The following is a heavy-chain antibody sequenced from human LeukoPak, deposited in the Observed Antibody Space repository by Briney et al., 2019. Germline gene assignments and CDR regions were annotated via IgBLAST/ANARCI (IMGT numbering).Heavy chain of an antibody. J-gene: IGHJ4*02. V-gene: IGHV4-39*01. CDR2: IYYSGST. CDR1: GGSISSSSYY. Sequence: SETLSLTCTVSGGSISSSSYYWGWIRQPPGKGLEWIGSIYYSGSTYYNPSLKSRVTISVDTSKNQFSLKLSSVTAADTAVYYCARNGVLWSLRYYFDYWGQGTLVTVSS. D-gene: IGHD3-10*01. CDR3: ARNGVLWSLRYYFDY.